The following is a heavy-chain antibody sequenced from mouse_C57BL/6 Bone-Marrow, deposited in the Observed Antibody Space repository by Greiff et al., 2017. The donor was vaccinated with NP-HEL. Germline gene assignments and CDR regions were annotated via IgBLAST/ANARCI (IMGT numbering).Heavy chain of an antibody. D-gene: IGHD2-5*01. CDR2: IDPETGGT. CDR3: IYYSNYGGYAMDY. V-gene: IGHV1-15*01. CDR1: GYTFTDYE. Sequence: VNVVESGAELVRPGASVTLSCKASGYTFTDYEMHWVKQTPVHGLEWIGAIDPETGGTAYNQKFKGKAILTADKSSSTAYMELRSLTSEDSAVYYCIYYSNYGGYAMDYWGQGTSVTVSS. J-gene: IGHJ4*01.